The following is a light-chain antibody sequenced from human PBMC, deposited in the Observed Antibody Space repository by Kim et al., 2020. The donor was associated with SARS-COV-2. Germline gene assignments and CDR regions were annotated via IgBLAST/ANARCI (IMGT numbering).Light chain of an antibody. CDR1: NVGAKS. CDR3: QVWDGSTDHQI. Sequence: SYELTQPPSVSVAPGQTARFACGGDNVGAKSVQWYQQKPGQAPVLVIYYDTDRPSAFPDRFSGSNSGNTATLTITMVVAGDEADYYCQVWDGSTDHQIFGPGTKVTVL. CDR2: YDT. V-gene: IGLV3-21*04. J-gene: IGLJ1*01.